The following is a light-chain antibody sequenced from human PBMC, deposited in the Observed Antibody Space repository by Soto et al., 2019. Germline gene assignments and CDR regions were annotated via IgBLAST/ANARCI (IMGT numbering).Light chain of an antibody. CDR3: QQYGTSPRGT. Sequence: DIVLTQSPGTLTLSPGYRATLSCRASKSVSSTCFAWYQQKPCQAPRLLMFGASNRATGIPDRFSGSGSGTDVMLTISRLEPEDFAMYYCQQYGTSPRGTFGQGTKVEVK. CDR1: KSVSSTC. J-gene: IGKJ1*01. V-gene: IGKV3-20*01. CDR2: GAS.